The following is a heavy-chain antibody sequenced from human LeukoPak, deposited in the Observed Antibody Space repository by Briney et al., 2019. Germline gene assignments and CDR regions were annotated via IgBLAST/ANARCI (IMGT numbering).Heavy chain of an antibody. J-gene: IGHJ5*02. Sequence: SETLSLTCTVSGGSISSGDYYWSWIRQSPGKGLEWIGYIYYSGSTNYNPSLKSRVTISVDTSKNQFSLKLSSVTAADTAVYYCARGDSSGWYGSIWFDPWGQGTLVTVSS. V-gene: IGHV4-61*08. D-gene: IGHD6-19*01. CDR2: IYYSGST. CDR3: ARGDSSGWYGSIWFDP. CDR1: GGSISSGDYY.